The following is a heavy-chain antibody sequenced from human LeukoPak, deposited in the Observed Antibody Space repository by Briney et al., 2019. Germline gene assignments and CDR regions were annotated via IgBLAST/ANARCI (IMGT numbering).Heavy chain of an antibody. CDR3: ARAPREWLLGYYFDY. V-gene: IGHV3-7*01. J-gene: IGHJ4*02. CDR2: IKQDGSEK. CDR1: GFTFSSYW. Sequence: GGSLRLSCAASGFTFSSYWMSWVRQAPGKGLEWVANIKQDGSEKYYVDSVKGRFTISRDNAKNSLYLQMNSLRAEDTAVYYCARAPREWLLGYYFDYWGQGTLVTVSS. D-gene: IGHD3-3*01.